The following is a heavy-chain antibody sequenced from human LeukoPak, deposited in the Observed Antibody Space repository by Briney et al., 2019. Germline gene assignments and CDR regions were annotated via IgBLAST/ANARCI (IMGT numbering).Heavy chain of an antibody. D-gene: IGHD6-6*01. V-gene: IGHV4-4*07. J-gene: IGHJ6*03. CDR1: GGSISSYY. CDR2: IYTSGST. Sequence: SETLSLTCTVSGGSISSYYWSWIRQPAGKGLEWIGRIYTSGSTNYNPSLKSRVTISVDTSKNQFSLKLSSVTAADTAVYYCARAMWGSSSSEIYYYYYMDVWGKGTTDTVSS. CDR3: ARAMWGSSSSEIYYYYYMDV.